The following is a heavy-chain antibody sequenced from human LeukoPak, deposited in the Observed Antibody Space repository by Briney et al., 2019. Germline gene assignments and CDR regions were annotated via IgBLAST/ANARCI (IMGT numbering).Heavy chain of an antibody. CDR3: ATGSTGIRDAFDI. CDR2: IIPILGIA. D-gene: IGHD1-1*01. CDR1: GGTFSSYA. V-gene: IGHV1-69*10. J-gene: IGHJ3*02. Sequence: GASVKVPCKASGGTFSSYAISWVRQAPGQGLEWMGGIIPILGIANYAQKFQGRVTMTRNTSISTAYMELSSLRSEDTAVYYCATGSTGIRDAFDIWGQGTMVTVSS.